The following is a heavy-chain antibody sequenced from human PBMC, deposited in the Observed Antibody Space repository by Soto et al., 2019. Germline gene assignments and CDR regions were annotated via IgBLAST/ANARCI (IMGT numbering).Heavy chain of an antibody. D-gene: IGHD6-13*01. CDR1: GGYVRSGSYY. CDR3: ARESSSYNWFDP. Sequence: SETQCLTCTVAGGYVRSGSYYWNWIRQPPGKGLEWIGYIYYSGSTNYNPSLKSRVTISVDTSKNQFSLKLSSVTAADTAVYYCARESSSYNWFDPWGQGTLVTVSS. CDR2: IYYSGST. J-gene: IGHJ5*02. V-gene: IGHV4-61*01.